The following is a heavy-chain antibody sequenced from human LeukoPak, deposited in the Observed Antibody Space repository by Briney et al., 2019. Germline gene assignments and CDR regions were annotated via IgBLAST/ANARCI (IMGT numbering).Heavy chain of an antibody. CDR2: IIPLSGTA. D-gene: IGHD2-15*01. J-gene: IGHJ4*02. V-gene: IGHV1-69*06. Sequence: SVKSSCKASGGTFSSSTISGVRQTPGQELEWMGGIIPLSGTANYAHKFQGRVTLTADKSTRTAYMELRRLRSEDTAVYYCERAWLSYCSGGSCYYFVYWGQATLVSVSS. CDR3: ERAWLSYCSGGSCYYFVY. CDR1: GGTFSSST.